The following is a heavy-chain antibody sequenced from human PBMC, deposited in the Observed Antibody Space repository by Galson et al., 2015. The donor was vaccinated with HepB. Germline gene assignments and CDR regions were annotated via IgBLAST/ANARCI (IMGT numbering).Heavy chain of an antibody. V-gene: IGHV3-7*03. J-gene: IGHJ4*02. D-gene: IGHD3-10*01. CDR2: IGYDEYEY. Sequence: SLRLSCAASGFSFSDYWMSWIRQAPGKRPEWVANIGYDEYEYYYADFVKGRFTISRDNARNSVFLQMSSLRRDDTAVYYCVRDRTYKGGNFFDFWGQGALVTVSS. CDR3: VRDRTYKGGNFFDF. CDR1: GFSFSDYW.